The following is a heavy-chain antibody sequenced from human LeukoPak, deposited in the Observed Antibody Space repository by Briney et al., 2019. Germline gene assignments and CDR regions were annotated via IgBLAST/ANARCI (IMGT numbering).Heavy chain of an antibody. Sequence: SVKVSCKASEGTFSSYAISWVRQAPGQGLEWMGGIIPIFGTANYAQKFKGRVTITADESTSTAYMELSSLRSEDTAVYYCARYGYSYGQDDFDYWGQGTLVTVSS. CDR1: EGTFSSYA. V-gene: IGHV1-69*01. CDR3: ARYGYSYGQDDFDY. J-gene: IGHJ4*02. CDR2: IIPIFGTA. D-gene: IGHD5-18*01.